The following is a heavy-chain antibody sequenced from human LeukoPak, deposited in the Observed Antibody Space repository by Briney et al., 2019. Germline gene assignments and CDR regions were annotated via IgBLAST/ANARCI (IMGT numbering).Heavy chain of an antibody. CDR2: IYYSGST. Sequence: SETLSLTCTVSGGSISSYYLNWIRQPPGKGLEWIGYIYYSGSTNYSPSLKSRVTISVDTSKNQFSLKLSSVTAADTAVYYCARSELLWFGGVNSGFDYWGQGTLVTVSS. D-gene: IGHD3-10*01. CDR1: GGSISSYY. J-gene: IGHJ4*02. CDR3: ARSELLWFGGVNSGFDY. V-gene: IGHV4-59*01.